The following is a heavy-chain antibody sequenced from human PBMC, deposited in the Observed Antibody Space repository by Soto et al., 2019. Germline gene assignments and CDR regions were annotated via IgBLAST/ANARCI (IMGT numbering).Heavy chain of an antibody. J-gene: IGHJ4*02. CDR1: GFTFSSYS. CDR2: ISSSTRTI. CDR3: ARAIWGPSGTYGHDY. Sequence: EVQLVESGGGLVEPGGSLRLSCAASGFTFSSYSMNWVRQAPGKGLEWVSYISSSTRTIYYADSVKGRFTISRDNAKNSLYLQMNSLRDEDTAVYYCARAIWGPSGTYGHDYWGQGTLVTVSS. V-gene: IGHV3-48*02. D-gene: IGHD1-26*01.